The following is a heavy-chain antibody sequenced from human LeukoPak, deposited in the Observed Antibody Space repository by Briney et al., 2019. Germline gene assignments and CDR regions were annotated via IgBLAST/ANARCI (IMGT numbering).Heavy chain of an antibody. Sequence: SETLSLTCTVSGASISTYYWCWIRQPAGEGLEWIGSLFYGENTHYNPFLKSRATLSVDASNNQFSLKLTSVTAADAAVYFCARQLPTAAADTRGYFDYWGQGTVVTVSS. J-gene: IGHJ4*02. CDR3: ARQLPTAAADTRGYFDY. D-gene: IGHD6-25*01. CDR1: GASISTYY. V-gene: IGHV4-59*05. CDR2: LFYGENT.